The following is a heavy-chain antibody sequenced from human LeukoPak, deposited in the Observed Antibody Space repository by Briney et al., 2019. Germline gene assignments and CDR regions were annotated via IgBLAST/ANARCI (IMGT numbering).Heavy chain of an antibody. V-gene: IGHV3-53*01. CDR2: IYSGGST. CDR3: ASGPLGYYGYSSSWYYFDY. D-gene: IGHD6-13*01. CDR1: GFTVSSNY. Sequence: GGSLRLSCAASGFTVSSNYMSWVRQAPGKGLEWVSVIYSGGSTYYADSVKGRFTISRDNSKNTLYLQMNSLRAEDTAVYYCASGPLGYYGYSSSWYYFDYWGQGTLVTVSS. J-gene: IGHJ4*02.